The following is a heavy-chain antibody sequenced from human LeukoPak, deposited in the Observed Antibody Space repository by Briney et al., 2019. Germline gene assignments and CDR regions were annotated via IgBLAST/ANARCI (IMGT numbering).Heavy chain of an antibody. D-gene: IGHD3-3*01. J-gene: IGHJ3*02. CDR3: ASFAIFGVVGNAFDI. CDR1: GGSINSYY. Sequence: SETLSLTCTVSGGSINSYYWSWIRQPPGKGLEWIAYMYYSGSTNYNPSLKSRVTISVDTSKNQFSLKLSSVTAADTAVYYCASFAIFGVVGNAFDIWGQGTMVTVSS. V-gene: IGHV4-59*01. CDR2: MYYSGST.